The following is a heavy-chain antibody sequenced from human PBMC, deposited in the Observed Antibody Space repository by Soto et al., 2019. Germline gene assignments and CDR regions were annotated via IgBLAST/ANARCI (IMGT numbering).Heavy chain of an antibody. CDR2: ISGSGGST. Sequence: GGSLRLSCAASGFTFSSYAMSWVRQAPGKGLEWASAISGSGGSTYYADSVKGRFTISRDNSKNTLYLQMNSLRAEDTAVYYCATVLRYPLDSDYWGQGTLVTVSS. CDR1: GFTFSSYA. D-gene: IGHD3-9*01. V-gene: IGHV3-23*01. J-gene: IGHJ4*02. CDR3: ATVLRYPLDSDY.